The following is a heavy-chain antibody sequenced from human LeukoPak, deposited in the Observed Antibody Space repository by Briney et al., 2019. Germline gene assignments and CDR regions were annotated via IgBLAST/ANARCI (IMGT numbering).Heavy chain of an antibody. CDR2: INLKSGGT. J-gene: IGHJ4*02. Sequence: ASVKVSCKSSGFTFSGYYMQWVRQAPGQRFEWMGWINLKSGGTLYAEKFEGRVTMTRDTSINTVYMELSSLRSDDTAIYYCAREGSSSSLGDWGQGTLVTVSS. D-gene: IGHD6-6*01. CDR3: AREGSSSSLGD. V-gene: IGHV1-2*02. CDR1: GFTFSGYY.